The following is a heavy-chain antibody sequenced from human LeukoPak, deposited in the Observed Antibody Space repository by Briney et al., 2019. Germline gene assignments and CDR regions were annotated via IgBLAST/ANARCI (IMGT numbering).Heavy chain of an antibody. D-gene: IGHD3-3*01. J-gene: IGHJ6*02. CDR3: ARSRQTGYTIFGVVTTYYYYGMDV. V-gene: IGHV6-1*01. Sequence: SQTLSLTCAISGDSVSSNSAAWNWIRQSPSRGLEWLGRTYYRSKWYNDYAVSVKSRITINPDTSKNQFSLQLNSVTPEDTAVYYCARSRQTGYTIFGVVTTYYYYGMDVWGQGTTVTVSS. CDR2: TYYRSKWYN. CDR1: GDSVSSNSAA.